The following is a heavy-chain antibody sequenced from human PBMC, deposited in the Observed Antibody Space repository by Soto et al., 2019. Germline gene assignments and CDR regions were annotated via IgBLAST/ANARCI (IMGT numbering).Heavy chain of an antibody. CDR2: IYHTGRT. CDR3: ARDRAAVAGTFDF. V-gene: IGHV4-38-2*02. J-gene: IGHJ4*02. D-gene: IGHD6-19*01. Sequence: LSLTCAVSGYFITNGYYWGWIRQPPGKGLEWIGSIYHTGRTYYNPSLKSRVTISVDTSKNQFSLKLSSVTAADTAVYYCARDRAAVAGTFDFWGQGTLVTVSS. CDR1: GYFITNGYY.